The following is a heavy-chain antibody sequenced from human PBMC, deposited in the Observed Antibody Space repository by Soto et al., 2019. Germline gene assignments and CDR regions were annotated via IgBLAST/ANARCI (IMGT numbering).Heavy chain of an antibody. CDR3: AREGTTAPQDGFYYYGMDV. J-gene: IGHJ6*02. Sequence: QVQLVQSGAEVRKPGSSVKVSCKASGGTFSSYAITWVRQAPGQGLEWMGGIIPIFGSTNYAQKFQGRVTITADESTSTAYMELSSLRSEDTAVYYCAREGTTAPQDGFYYYGMDVWGQGTTVTDSS. D-gene: IGHD5-18*01. V-gene: IGHV1-69*01. CDR2: IIPIFGST. CDR1: GGTFSSYA.